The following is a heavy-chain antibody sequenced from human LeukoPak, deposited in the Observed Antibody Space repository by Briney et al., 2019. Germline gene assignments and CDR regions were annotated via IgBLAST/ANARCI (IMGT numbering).Heavy chain of an antibody. Sequence: GGSLRLSCAASEFTFSNYWMGWVRQAPGKGLEWVANIKHDGSEKYYVDSVKGRFTISRDNTKNSLYLQMNSLRAEDTAVYYCARVRRGTVASMVPGQYHFDYWGQGTLVTVSS. CDR1: EFTFSNYW. J-gene: IGHJ4*02. CDR2: IKHDGSEK. D-gene: IGHD3-10*01. CDR3: ARVRRGTVASMVPGQYHFDY. V-gene: IGHV3-7*03.